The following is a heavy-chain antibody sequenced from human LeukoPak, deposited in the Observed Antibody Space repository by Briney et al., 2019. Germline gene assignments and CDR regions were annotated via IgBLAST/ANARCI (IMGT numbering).Heavy chain of an antibody. J-gene: IGHJ6*02. V-gene: IGHV4-34*01. CDR1: GGSFSGYY. Sequence: SEILSLTCAVYGGSFSGYYWSWIRQPPGKGLEWNGEINHSGSTNYNPSLKSRVTISVDTSKNQFSLKLSSVTAADTAVYYCARYSPPFEVVIRTARGMDVWGQGTTVTVSS. CDR3: ARYSPPFEVVIRTARGMDV. CDR2: INHSGST. D-gene: IGHD3-3*01.